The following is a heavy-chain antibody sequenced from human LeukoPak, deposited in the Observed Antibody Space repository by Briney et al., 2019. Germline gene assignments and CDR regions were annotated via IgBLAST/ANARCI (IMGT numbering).Heavy chain of an antibody. J-gene: IGHJ6*02. CDR1: GFTFSSYS. Sequence: GGSLRLSCAASGFTFSSYSMTWVRQAPGKGLEGVSTINGSGANTYYADSAKGRFTISRDNSKNTLYLQMNSLRAEDTAVYYCATSYGSGNYYYYHGMDVWGQGTTVTVSS. CDR3: ATSYGSGNYYYYHGMDV. V-gene: IGHV3-23*01. CDR2: INGSGANT. D-gene: IGHD3-10*01.